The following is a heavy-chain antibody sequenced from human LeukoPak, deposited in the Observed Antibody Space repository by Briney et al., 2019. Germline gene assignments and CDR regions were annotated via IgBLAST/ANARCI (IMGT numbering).Heavy chain of an antibody. CDR2: IIPIFGTA. CDR1: GCAFSSYA. Sequence: PLAALKVSCRASGCAFSSYAISWVRQAPGQGLEWMGGIIPIFGTANYAQKFQGRVTITADESTSTAYMELSSLRSEDTAVYYCARDQSTYYYDSSGYSTFDYWGQGTLVTVSS. J-gene: IGHJ4*02. CDR3: ARDQSTYYYDSSGYSTFDY. V-gene: IGHV1-69*13. D-gene: IGHD3-22*01.